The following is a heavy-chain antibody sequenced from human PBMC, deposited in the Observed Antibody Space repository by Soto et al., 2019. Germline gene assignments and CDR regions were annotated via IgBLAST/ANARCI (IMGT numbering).Heavy chain of an antibody. Sequence: QVQLVQSGAEVKKPGASVKVSCKASGYTFTSYGISWVRQAPGQGLEWMGWISAYNGNTNYAQKLQGRVTMTTDTSTSTAYMELRSLRSDDTAVYYCAREPEPLPAVVPAAIMDYWGQGTLVTVSS. D-gene: IGHD2-2*01. CDR3: AREPEPLPAVVPAAIMDY. CDR2: ISAYNGNT. J-gene: IGHJ4*02. CDR1: GYTFTSYG. V-gene: IGHV1-18*01.